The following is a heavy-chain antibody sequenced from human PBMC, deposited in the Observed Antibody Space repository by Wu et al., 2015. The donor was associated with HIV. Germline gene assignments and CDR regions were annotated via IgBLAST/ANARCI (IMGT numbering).Heavy chain of an antibody. CDR3: ARDVFSRGAAGLLGAFDI. D-gene: IGHD6-13*01. CDR2: ISAYNGNT. CDR1: GYTFTSYG. J-gene: IGHJ3*02. Sequence: QVQLVQSGAEVKKPGASVKVSCKASGYTFTSYGISWVRQAPGQGLEWMGWISAYNGNTNYAQKLQGRVTMTTDTSTSTAYMELRSLRSDDTAVYYCARDVFSRGAAGLLGAFDIWGQGTMVTVSS. V-gene: IGHV1-18*01.